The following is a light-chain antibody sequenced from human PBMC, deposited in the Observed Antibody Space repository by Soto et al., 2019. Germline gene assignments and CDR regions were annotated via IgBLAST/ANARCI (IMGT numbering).Light chain of an antibody. J-gene: IGLJ2*01. CDR1: NIGSKT. Sequence: SYELTQTPSVSVAPGQTARLTCGGSNIGSKTVHWYQQKPGQAPVLVVYDDADRPSGIPERFSGSNSGNTAALTISRVEAGHEADYYCQVWDANTDHVVFGGGTKLTVL. CDR3: QVWDANTDHVV. V-gene: IGLV3-21*02. CDR2: DDA.